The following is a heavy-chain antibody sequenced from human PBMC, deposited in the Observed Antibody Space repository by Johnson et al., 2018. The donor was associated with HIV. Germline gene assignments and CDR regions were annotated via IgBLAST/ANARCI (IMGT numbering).Heavy chain of an antibody. CDR3: ARDGVYSSPWDALDI. D-gene: IGHD6-13*01. CDR2: INEDGSEE. CDR1: GFTFSSYW. J-gene: IGHJ3*02. Sequence: VQLVESGGDLVQPGGSLRLSCEASGFTFSSYWMSWVRQAPGKGLNWVANINEDGSEEYYVDSVEGRLTISRDNAKNSLYLQIDNLRAEDTAVYYCARDGVYSSPWDALDIWGHGTMVTVSS. V-gene: IGHV3-7*05.